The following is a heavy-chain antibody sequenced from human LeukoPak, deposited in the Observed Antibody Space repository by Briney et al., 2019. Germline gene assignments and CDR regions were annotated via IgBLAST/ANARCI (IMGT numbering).Heavy chain of an antibody. CDR1: GLTHSSYG. J-gene: IGHJ5*02. V-gene: IGHV3-23*01. D-gene: IGHD6-13*01. CDR2: ISGSGGST. Sequence: GGSLRLSCAASGLTHSSYGMSWVRQAPGKGLEWVSAISGSGGSTYYADSVKGRFTISRDNSENTVYLQMNRLRAEDTAIYFCTKAPSIAAADQTSFDPWGQGTLVTVSS. CDR3: TKAPSIAAADQTSFDP.